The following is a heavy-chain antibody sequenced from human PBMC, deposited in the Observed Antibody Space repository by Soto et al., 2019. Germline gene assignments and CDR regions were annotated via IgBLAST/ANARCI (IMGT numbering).Heavy chain of an antibody. J-gene: IGHJ3*02. D-gene: IGHD6-19*01. V-gene: IGHV1-3*01. Sequence: ASVKVSCKASGYTFTSYAMHWVRQAPGQRLEWMGWINAGNGNTKYSQKFQGRVTISRDTSASTAYMELRSLRSDDTAVYYCARVGSSGWSGRGAFDIWGQGTMVTVSS. CDR1: GYTFTSYA. CDR3: ARVGSSGWSGRGAFDI. CDR2: INAGNGNT.